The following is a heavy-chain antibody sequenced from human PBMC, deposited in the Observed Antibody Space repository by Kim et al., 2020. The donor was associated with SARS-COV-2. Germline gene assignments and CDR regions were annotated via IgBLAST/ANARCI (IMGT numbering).Heavy chain of an antibody. V-gene: IGHV3-23*01. J-gene: IGHJ6*02. CDR2: ISGSGGST. CDR1: GFTFSSYA. Sequence: GGSPRLSCAASGFTFSSYAMSWVRQAPGKGLEWVSAISGSGGSTYYADSVKGRFTISRDNSKNTLYLQMNSLRAEDTAVYYCAKARTTMIVVVITTGYYYGMDVWGQGTTVTVSS. D-gene: IGHD3-22*01. CDR3: AKARTTMIVVVITTGYYYGMDV.